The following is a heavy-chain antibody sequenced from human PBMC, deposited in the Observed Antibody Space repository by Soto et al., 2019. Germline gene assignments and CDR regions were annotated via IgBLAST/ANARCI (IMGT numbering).Heavy chain of an antibody. Sequence: EVQLVESGGGLVQPGGSLRLSCAASGFTVSSHYMNWVRQAPGKGLEWVSVIYSGGSTYYADSVKGRFTISRDNSKNTLYLQMNGMRAEDTAVYYCADLYGVDVWGQGTTVTVSS. V-gene: IGHV3-66*01. J-gene: IGHJ6*02. CDR2: IYSGGST. CDR3: ADLYGVDV. CDR1: GFTVSSHY.